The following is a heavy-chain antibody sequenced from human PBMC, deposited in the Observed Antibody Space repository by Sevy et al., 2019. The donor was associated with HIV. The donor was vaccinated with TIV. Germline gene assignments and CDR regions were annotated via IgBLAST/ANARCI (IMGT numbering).Heavy chain of an antibody. J-gene: IGHJ4*02. Sequence: GGSLRLSCAASGFAFSGYWMHWVRQAPGKGLEWVANINEDGTTKYYVDSVKGRFTISRNNAQKSLFLQMNDVRVDDAAIYYCAIAIGAGAAYWGQGTLITVSS. D-gene: IGHD6-25*01. V-gene: IGHV3-7*03. CDR1: GFAFSGYW. CDR2: INEDGTTK. CDR3: AIAIGAGAAY.